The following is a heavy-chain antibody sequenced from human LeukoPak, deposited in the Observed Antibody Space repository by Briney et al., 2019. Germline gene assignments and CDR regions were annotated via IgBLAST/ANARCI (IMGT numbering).Heavy chain of an antibody. CDR2: ISYDGSNK. J-gene: IGHJ4*02. D-gene: IGHD6-19*01. CDR3: AKGGWLDDY. Sequence: GGSLRLSCAASGFTFSSYAMHWVRQAPGKGLEWVAVISYDGSNKYYADSVKGRFTISRDNSKNTLYLQMNSLGVEDTAVYYCAKGGWLDDYWGQGTLVTVSS. V-gene: IGHV3-30-3*01. CDR1: GFTFSSYA.